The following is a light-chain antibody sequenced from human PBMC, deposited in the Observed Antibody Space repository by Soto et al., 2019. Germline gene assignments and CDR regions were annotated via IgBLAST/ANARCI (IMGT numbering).Light chain of an antibody. Sequence: EVVMTQSPATLSVSPGEGVTLSCRASQGIGDTLAWYQHKPGQTPRLLIYDTSTRATGVPARFSGSRSGPEFTLTISSLQPDDFATYYCQHYNSYSEAFGQGTKVELK. J-gene: IGKJ1*01. V-gene: IGKV3-15*01. CDR1: QGIGDT. CDR2: DTS. CDR3: QHYNSYSEA.